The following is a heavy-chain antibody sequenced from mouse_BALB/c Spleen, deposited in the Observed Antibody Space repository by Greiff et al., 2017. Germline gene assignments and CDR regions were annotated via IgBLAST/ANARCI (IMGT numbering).Heavy chain of an antibody. D-gene: IGHD4-1*01. CDR3: ARLGRGDYYAMDY. V-gene: IGHV5-9-4*01. J-gene: IGHJ4*01. Sequence: EVQGVESGGGLVKPGGSLKLSCAASGFTFSSYAMSWVRQSPEKRLEWVAEISSGGSYTYYPDTVTGRFTISRDNAKNTLYLEMSSLRSEDTAMYYCARLGRGDYYAMDYWGQGTSVTVSS. CDR2: ISSGGSYT. CDR1: GFTFSSYA.